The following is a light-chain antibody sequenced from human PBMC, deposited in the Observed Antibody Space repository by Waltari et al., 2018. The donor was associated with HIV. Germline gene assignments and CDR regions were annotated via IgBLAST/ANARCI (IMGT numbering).Light chain of an antibody. CDR3: QQSYSTPRT. V-gene: IGKV1-39*01. J-gene: IGKJ2*02. Sequence: DIQMTQSPSSLSASIGDKVTLTCRASQNIAIYLNWYQQKPGKAPNLLIHTSSTLHSGVPSRFSGSGSGTEFTLTISSLQPEDFATYFCQQSYSTPRTFGQGTTVE. CDR2: TSS. CDR1: QNIAIY.